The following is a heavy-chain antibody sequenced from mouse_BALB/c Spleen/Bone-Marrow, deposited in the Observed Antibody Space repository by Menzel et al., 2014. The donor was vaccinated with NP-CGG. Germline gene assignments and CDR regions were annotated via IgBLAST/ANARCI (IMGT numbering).Heavy chain of an antibody. Sequence: EVKVVESGAELVKPGASVKLSRTASGFNIKDTYMHWVKQRPEQGLEGIGRIDPANGNTKYDPKFQGKATITADTSSNTAYLQLSSLTSEDTAVYYCASYRYAWYFDVWGAGTTVTVAS. J-gene: IGHJ1*01. CDR1: GFNIKDTY. D-gene: IGHD2-14*01. CDR3: ASYRYAWYFDV. CDR2: IDPANGNT. V-gene: IGHV14-3*02.